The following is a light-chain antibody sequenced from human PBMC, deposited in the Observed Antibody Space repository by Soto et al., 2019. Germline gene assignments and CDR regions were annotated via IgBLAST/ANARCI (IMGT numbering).Light chain of an antibody. J-gene: IGKJ5*01. CDR2: AAS. CDR3: QQYYSYPPT. CDR1: QGISSY. Sequence: AILMSQSQSSLSASAGDRVTITCRASQGISSYLAWYQQKPGKAPKLLIYAASTLQSGVPSRFSGSGSGTDFTLTISCLQSEDFATYYCQQYYSYPPTFGQGRRLE. V-gene: IGKV1-8*01.